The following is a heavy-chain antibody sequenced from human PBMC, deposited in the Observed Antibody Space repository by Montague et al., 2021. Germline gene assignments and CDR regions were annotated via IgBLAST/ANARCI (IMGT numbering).Heavy chain of an antibody. CDR2: NSHTGST. Sequence: SETLSLTCAVYGGSLSGYIWNWIRQPPGRDLEWIGQNSHTGSTSYNPSLKSRVTMSVDTSENHVSLRLSSVTAADTAVYYCTRGEVAVTSIDYWGQGALVTVSS. D-gene: IGHD6-19*01. J-gene: IGHJ4*02. V-gene: IGHV4-34*01. CDR3: TRGEVAVTSIDY. CDR1: GGSLSGYI.